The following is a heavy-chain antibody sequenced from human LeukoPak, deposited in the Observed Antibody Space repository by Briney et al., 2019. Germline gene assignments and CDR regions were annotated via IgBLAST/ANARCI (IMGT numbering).Heavy chain of an antibody. D-gene: IGHD1-26*01. CDR2: FNPNSGGT. V-gene: IGHV1-2*06. CDR1: GYTFTGYY. J-gene: IGHJ5*02. Sequence: ASVKVSCKASGYTFTGYYMHWVRQAPGQGLEWMGRFNPNSGGTNYAQKFQGRVTMTRDTSISTAYMELSRLRSDDTTVYYCARGELVGLGATSAGWFDPWGQGTLVTVSS. CDR3: ARGELVGLGATSAGWFDP.